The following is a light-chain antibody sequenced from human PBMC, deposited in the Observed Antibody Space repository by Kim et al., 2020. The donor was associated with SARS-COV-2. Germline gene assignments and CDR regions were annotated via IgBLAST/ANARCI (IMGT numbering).Light chain of an antibody. J-gene: IGKJ1*01. CDR2: AAS. CDR1: QSISTW. Sequence: DIQMTQSPSTLSASVGDRVTITCWASQSISTWLAWYQQKPGKAPKLLIYAASSLENRVPSRFRGSGSVTDFTLTISSLQPDDFATYYGLQYNIYPVRFCPGTKVDIK. V-gene: IGKV1-5*01. CDR3: LQYNIYPVR.